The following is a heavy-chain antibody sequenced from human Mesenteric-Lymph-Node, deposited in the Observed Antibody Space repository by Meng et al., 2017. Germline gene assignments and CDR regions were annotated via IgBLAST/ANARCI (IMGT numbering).Heavy chain of an antibody. D-gene: IGHD2-15*01. CDR3: ARYCSGGSCYEAEVNWFDP. CDR2: IYTSGSPN. V-gene: IGHV4-61*02. Sequence: SETLSLTCTVSGGSFSSGDYYWSWIRQPAGKGLEWIGRIYTSGSPNYNPSSGRTYYNPSLTSRVTISVDTSKNQFSLKLSSVTAADTAVYYCARYCSGGSCYEAEVNWFDPWGQGTLVTVSS. J-gene: IGHJ5*02. CDR1: GGSFSSGDYY.